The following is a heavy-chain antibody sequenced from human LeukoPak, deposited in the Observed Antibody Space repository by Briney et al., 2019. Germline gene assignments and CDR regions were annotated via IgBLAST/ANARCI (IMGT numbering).Heavy chain of an antibody. V-gene: IGHV4-61*02. D-gene: IGHD3-10*01. Sequence: SETLSLTCTASGGSISSGSYYWSWIRQPAGKGLEWIGRIYTSGSTNYNPSLKSRVTISVDTSRNQFSLKLSSVTAADTAVYYCARGGRIRVRGTDYYYYMDVWGKGTTVTISS. CDR1: GGSISSGSYY. CDR3: ARGGRIRVRGTDYYYYMDV. J-gene: IGHJ6*03. CDR2: IYTSGST.